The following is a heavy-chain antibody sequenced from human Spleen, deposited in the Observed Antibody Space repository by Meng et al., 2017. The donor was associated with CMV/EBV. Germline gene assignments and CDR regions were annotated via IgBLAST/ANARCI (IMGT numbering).Heavy chain of an antibody. J-gene: IGHJ3*02. CDR2: FYSGGST. D-gene: IGHD6-19*01. V-gene: IGHV3-53*01. Sequence: GGSLRLSCAASGFTVSSNYMSWVRQAPGKGLEWVSVFYSGGSTYYADSVKGRFTISRDNSKNTLYLQINSLRAEDTAVYYCARAFYSSGWYGAFDIWGQGTMVTVSS. CDR1: GFTVSSNY. CDR3: ARAFYSSGWYGAFDI.